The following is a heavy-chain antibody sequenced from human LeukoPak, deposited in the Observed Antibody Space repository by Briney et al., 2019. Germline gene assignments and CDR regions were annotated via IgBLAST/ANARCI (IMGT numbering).Heavy chain of an antibody. CDR1: GFTFSSYT. Sequence: PTGGSLRLSCAASGFTFSSYTMSWVRQAPGKGLEWVSTITTSDGNTYYADSVKGRFTVSRDNSKNTQFLQMNSLRAEDTAVYYCAKDGGLWVSAHWGDSWGRGTLVTVSS. V-gene: IGHV3-23*01. J-gene: IGHJ4*02. CDR2: ITTSDGNT. CDR3: AKDGGLWVSAHWGDS. D-gene: IGHD7-27*01.